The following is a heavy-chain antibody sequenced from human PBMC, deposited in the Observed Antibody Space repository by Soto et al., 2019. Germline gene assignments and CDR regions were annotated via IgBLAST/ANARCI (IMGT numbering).Heavy chain of an antibody. Sequence: QVQLQQWGAGLLKPSETLSLTCAVYGGSFSGYYWSWIRQPPGKGLEWIGEINHSGSTNYNPSLTSRVTISVDTSKNQFSLKLSSVTAADTAVYYCARRGKYDYVWGSYRYGYGMDVWGQGTTVTVSS. D-gene: IGHD3-16*02. CDR3: ARRGKYDYVWGSYRYGYGMDV. CDR1: GGSFSGYY. CDR2: INHSGST. V-gene: IGHV4-34*01. J-gene: IGHJ6*02.